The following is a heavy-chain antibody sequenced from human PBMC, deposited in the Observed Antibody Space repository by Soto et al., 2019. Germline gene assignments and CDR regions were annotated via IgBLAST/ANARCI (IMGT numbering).Heavy chain of an antibody. V-gene: IGHV3-30*18. D-gene: IGHD5-18*01. CDR3: AKALLDTAMVADSLLQYYYYGMDV. Sequence: PGGSLRLSCAASGFTFSSYGMHWVRQAPGKWLEWVAVISYDGSNKYYADSVKGQFTISRDNSKNTLYLQMNSLRAEDTAVYYCAKALLDTAMVADSLLQYYYYGMDVWGQGXTVTVYS. J-gene: IGHJ6*02. CDR1: GFTFSSYG. CDR2: ISYDGSNK.